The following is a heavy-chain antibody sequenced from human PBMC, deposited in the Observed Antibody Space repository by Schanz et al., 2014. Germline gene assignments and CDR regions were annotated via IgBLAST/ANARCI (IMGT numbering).Heavy chain of an antibody. CDR2: IYSDGRT. V-gene: IGHV3-53*01. D-gene: IGHD2-2*01. Sequence: EVQLVESGGGLIQPGGSLRLSCVASGFTVSSNYMSWVRQAPGKGLEWVSVIYSDGRTYYGDSVKGRFTISRDNSKNTLYLQMNSLRDEDTAMYYCAKRCSSTSCSHGAFDMWGHGTTVTVSS. J-gene: IGHJ3*02. CDR1: GFTVSSNY. CDR3: AKRCSSTSCSHGAFDM.